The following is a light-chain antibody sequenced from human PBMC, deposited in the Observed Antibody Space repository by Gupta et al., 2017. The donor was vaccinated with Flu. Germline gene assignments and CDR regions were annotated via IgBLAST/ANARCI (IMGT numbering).Light chain of an antibody. Sequence: DIQMTQSPSSLSASVGDRVSITCRANQGIGKYLAWFQQKPGKAPKSLIYAASKLQSGVSSRFSGSGSGAVFTLTISSLQPEDFGTYFCQQYNSYPLTFDGGTKVEIK. J-gene: IGKJ4*01. V-gene: IGKV1-16*01. CDR3: QQYNSYPLT. CDR2: AAS. CDR1: QGIGKY.